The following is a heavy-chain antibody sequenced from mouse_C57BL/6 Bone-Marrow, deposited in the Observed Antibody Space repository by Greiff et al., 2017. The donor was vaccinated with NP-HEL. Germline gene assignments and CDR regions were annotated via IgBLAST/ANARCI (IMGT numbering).Heavy chain of an antibody. CDR3: ARERWLLKAMDY. J-gene: IGHJ4*01. CDR2: IHPNSGST. D-gene: IGHD2-3*01. V-gene: IGHV1-64*01. CDR1: GYTFTSYW. Sequence: QVQLQQPGAELVKPGASVKLSCKASGYTFTSYWMHWVKQRPGQGLEWIGMIHPNSGSTNYNEKFKSKATLTVDKSSSTAYMQLSSLTSEDSAVYYCARERWLLKAMDYWGQGTSVTVSS.